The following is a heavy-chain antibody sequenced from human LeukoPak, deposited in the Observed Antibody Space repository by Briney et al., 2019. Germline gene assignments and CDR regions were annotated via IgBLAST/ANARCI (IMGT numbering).Heavy chain of an antibody. Sequence: GGSLRLSCAASGFTFSSYAMSWVRQAPGKGLEWVSAISGSGGSTYYADSVKGRFTISRDNSKNTLYLQMNSLRAEDTAVYYCARKPSPYRLTTSYYYYYYMDVWGKGTTVTVSS. CDR1: GFTFSSYA. J-gene: IGHJ6*03. D-gene: IGHD1-1*01. CDR2: ISGSGGST. V-gene: IGHV3-23*01. CDR3: ARKPSPYRLTTSYYYYYYMDV.